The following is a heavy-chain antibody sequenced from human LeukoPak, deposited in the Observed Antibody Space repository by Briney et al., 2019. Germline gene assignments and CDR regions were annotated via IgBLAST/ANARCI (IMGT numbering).Heavy chain of an antibody. D-gene: IGHD2-2*01. J-gene: IGHJ4*02. CDR3: ARARYQLLGYFDY. CDR1: GFTFSSYA. CDR2: ISYDGSNK. V-gene: IGHV3-30-3*01. Sequence: PGRSLRLSCAASGFTFSSYAMHWVRQAPGKGLEWVAVISYDGSNKYYADSVKGRFTISRDNSKNTLYLQMNSLRAEDMAVYYCARARYQLLGYFDYWGQGALVTVSS.